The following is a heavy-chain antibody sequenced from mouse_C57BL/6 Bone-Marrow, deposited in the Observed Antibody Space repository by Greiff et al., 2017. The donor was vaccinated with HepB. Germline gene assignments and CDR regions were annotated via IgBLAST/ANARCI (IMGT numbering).Heavy chain of an antibody. J-gene: IGHJ2*01. CDR3: SRNTTVVAVDY. CDR1: GFTITTFY. V-gene: IGHV7-3*01. D-gene: IGHD2-1*01. Sequence: EVQLLQSVGGLVQPGASLSLSCAASGFTITTFYMSWVRQPPGKALEWLGFIRNKANGYTTEYSASVKGRFTISRDNSQSILYLQMNALRAEVSSCYGCSRNTTVVAVDYWGQGTTLTVSS. CDR2: IRNKANGYTT.